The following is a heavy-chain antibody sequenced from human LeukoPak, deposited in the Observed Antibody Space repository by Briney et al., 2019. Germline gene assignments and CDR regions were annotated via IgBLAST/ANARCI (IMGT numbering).Heavy chain of an antibody. D-gene: IGHD2-21*02. J-gene: IGHJ6*03. Sequence: GGSLRLFCAASGFTFNSYAMHWVRQAPGKGLEYISGISSNGGSTYYANSVKGRFTISRDNSKNTLFLQMGSLRAEDMAVYYCARGPGVTSYYYYYMDVWGKGTTVTISS. V-gene: IGHV3-64*01. CDR3: ARGPGVTSYYYYYMDV. CDR2: ISSNGGST. CDR1: GFTFNSYA.